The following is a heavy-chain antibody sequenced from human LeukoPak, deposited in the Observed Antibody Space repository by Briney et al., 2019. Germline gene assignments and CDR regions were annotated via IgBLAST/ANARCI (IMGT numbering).Heavy chain of an antibody. V-gene: IGHV1-18*01. J-gene: IGHJ4*02. CDR3: ATDTRGSSWYFDY. CDR2: ISAYNGNT. Sequence: ASVKVSCKASGYTFTGYGISWVRQAPGQGLEWMGWISAYNGNTNYAQKFQGRVTMTEDTSTDTAYMELSSLRSEDTAVYYCATDTRGSSWYFDYWGQGTLVTVSS. D-gene: IGHD6-13*01. CDR1: GYTFTGYG.